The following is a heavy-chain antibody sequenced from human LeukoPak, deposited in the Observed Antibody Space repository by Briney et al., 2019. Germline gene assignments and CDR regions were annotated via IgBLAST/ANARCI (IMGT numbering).Heavy chain of an antibody. V-gene: IGHV1-2*02. CDR3: ARGDIVVVVANAGAFDI. CDR2: INPNSGGT. J-gene: IGHJ3*02. D-gene: IGHD2-15*01. CDR1: GYTFTSYY. Sequence: ASVKVSCKASGYTFTSYYMHWVRQAPGQGLEWMGWINPNSGGTNYAQKFQGRVTMTRDTSISTAYMELSRLRSDDTAVYYCARGDIVVVVANAGAFDIWGQGTMVTVSS.